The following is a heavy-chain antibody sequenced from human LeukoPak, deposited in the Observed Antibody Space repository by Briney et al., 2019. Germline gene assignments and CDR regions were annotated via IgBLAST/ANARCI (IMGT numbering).Heavy chain of an antibody. Sequence: GGSLRLSCAASGFTFSNYSMNWVRQAPGKGLEWVSYISKSSTTIYYADSMKGRFTISRDNAKNSLYLQMNSLRAEDTAVYYCATSGYSSSWYFGWGQGTLVTVSS. D-gene: IGHD6-13*01. CDR3: ATSGYSSSWYFG. J-gene: IGHJ4*02. V-gene: IGHV3-48*01. CDR2: ISKSSTTI. CDR1: GFTFSNYS.